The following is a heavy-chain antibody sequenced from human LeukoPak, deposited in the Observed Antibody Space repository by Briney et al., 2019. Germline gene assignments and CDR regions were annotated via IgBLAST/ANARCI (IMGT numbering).Heavy chain of an antibody. D-gene: IGHD2-2*01. CDR1: GGSISSGSYY. Sequence: SQTLSLTCTVSGGSISSGSYYWSWIRQPTGKRLEWIGRIYTSGSTKYNPSLKSRVTISVDTSKNQFSLKLSSVTAADTAVYYCARESYQLLRASGIDYWGQGTLVTVSS. J-gene: IGHJ4*02. V-gene: IGHV4-61*02. CDR3: ARESYQLLRASGIDY. CDR2: IYTSGST.